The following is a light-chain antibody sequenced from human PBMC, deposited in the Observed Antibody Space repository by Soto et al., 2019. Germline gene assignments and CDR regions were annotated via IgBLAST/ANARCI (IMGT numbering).Light chain of an antibody. J-gene: IGKJ1*01. CDR3: QQSYSTTWT. Sequence: DIQRTQLASSLSASIGNRFTITCRSIQSINSYLNWYQQKPGKAPNLLIYAASSLQSRVTPRFSGSGSGPDFTLNISSLQTEDFATYYCQQSYSTTWTFGPGTQVE. CDR2: AAS. V-gene: IGKV1-39*01. CDR1: QSINSY.